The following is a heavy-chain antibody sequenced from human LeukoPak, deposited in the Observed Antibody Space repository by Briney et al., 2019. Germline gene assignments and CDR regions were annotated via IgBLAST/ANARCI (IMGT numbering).Heavy chain of an antibody. CDR1: GFTFGNAW. Sequence: GGSLRLSCAASGFTFGNAWMSWVRQAPGKGLEWVGRIKSKIDGGTTDYAAPVKGRFTISRDDSKNTLYLQMNSLKTEDTAVYYCTTVENPNYYDSNTFDYWGQGTLVTVSS. D-gene: IGHD3-22*01. CDR3: TTVENPNYYDSNTFDY. V-gene: IGHV3-15*01. J-gene: IGHJ4*02. CDR2: IKSKIDGGTT.